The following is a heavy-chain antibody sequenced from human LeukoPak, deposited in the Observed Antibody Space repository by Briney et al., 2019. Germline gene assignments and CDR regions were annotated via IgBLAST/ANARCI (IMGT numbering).Heavy chain of an antibody. CDR3: ASRSSSSSY. CDR1: GFTLSSYS. J-gene: IGHJ4*02. D-gene: IGHD6-6*01. Sequence: GGSLRPSCAASGFTLSSYSMNWVRQAPGKGLEWVSSITSSSSYIYYADSVKGRFTISTDHAKNSLYLQINSLRAEHTAVYYCASRSSSSSYWGQGTLLTVSS. CDR2: ITSSSSYI. V-gene: IGHV3-21*01.